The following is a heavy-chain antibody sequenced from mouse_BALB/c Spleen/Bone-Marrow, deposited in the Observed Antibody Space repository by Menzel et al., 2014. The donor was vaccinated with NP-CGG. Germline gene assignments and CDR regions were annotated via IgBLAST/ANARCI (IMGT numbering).Heavy chain of an antibody. D-gene: IGHD2-10*02. CDR1: GYTFTSYW. J-gene: IGHJ3*01. Sequence: QVQLQQPGAELAXPGASVXMSCXASGYTFTSYWMHWVKQRPGQGLEWIGYINPSTDYTEYNQKFKDKATLTADKSSSTAYMQLSSLTSEDSAVYYCARRKFGNHGFAYWGQGTLVTVSA. CDR3: ARRKFGNHGFAY. CDR2: INPSTDYT. V-gene: IGHV1-7*01.